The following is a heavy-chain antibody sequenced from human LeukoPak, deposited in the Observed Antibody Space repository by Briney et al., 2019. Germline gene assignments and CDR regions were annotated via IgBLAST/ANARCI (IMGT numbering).Heavy chain of an antibody. J-gene: IGHJ4*02. CDR3: AKDPGYSYGYASDY. Sequence: GGSLRLSCAASGFTFSSYAMSWVRQAPGKGLEWVSAISGSGGSTYYADSVKGRFTISRDNSKNTLYLQMNSLRAEDTAVYYCAKDPGYSYGYASDYWGQGTLVSVSS. D-gene: IGHD5-18*01. CDR2: ISGSGGST. V-gene: IGHV3-23*01. CDR1: GFTFSSYA.